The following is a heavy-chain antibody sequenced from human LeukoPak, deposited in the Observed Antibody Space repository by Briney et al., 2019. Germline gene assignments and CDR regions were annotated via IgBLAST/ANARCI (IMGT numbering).Heavy chain of an antibody. V-gene: IGHV3-49*04. J-gene: IGHJ4*02. CDR3: TRGYDFWSF. CDR1: GFTFGDYA. Sequence: GGSLRPSCTASGFTFGDYAMSWVRQAPGKGLEWVGFIRSKAYGGTTEYAASVKGRFTISRDDSKSIAYLQMNSLKTEDTAVYYCTRGYDFWSFWGQGTLVTVSS. D-gene: IGHD3-3*01. CDR2: IRSKAYGGTT.